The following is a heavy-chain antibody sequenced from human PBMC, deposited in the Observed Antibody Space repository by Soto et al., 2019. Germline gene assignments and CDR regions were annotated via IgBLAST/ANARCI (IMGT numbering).Heavy chain of an antibody. D-gene: IGHD1-1*01. Sequence: QVQLVQSGAEVKRPGASVKVSCKASGYTFTNYGIIWVRQAPGQGLEWMGWISGYNANTKYAEKLQGRVTMTTDTATSTVYTEVRGLTPDDTAVYYCARDPRYGGDWGQGTLVTVSS. CDR2: ISGYNANT. J-gene: IGHJ4*02. CDR1: GYTFTNYG. V-gene: IGHV1-18*01. CDR3: ARDPRYGGD.